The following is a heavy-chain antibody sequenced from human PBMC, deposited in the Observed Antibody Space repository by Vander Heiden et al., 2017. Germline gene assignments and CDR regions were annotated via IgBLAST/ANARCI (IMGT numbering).Heavy chain of an antibody. D-gene: IGHD5-12*01. CDR1: GYRFIRYW. CDR3: AKTRSDYDDAFEI. V-gene: IGHV5-51*03. Sequence: VQLVQSGAEVKKPGESLKISCQASGYRFIRYWIAWVRQMPGKGLEWMGIIYPDDSDTRYSPSFQGQVTISVDKSISTAYLQWNNLKASDSAMYYCAKTRSDYDDAFEIWGQGTMVTVSS. J-gene: IGHJ3*02. CDR2: IYPDDSDT.